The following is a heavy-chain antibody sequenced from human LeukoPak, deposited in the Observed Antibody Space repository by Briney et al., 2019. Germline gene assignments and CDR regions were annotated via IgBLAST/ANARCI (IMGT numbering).Heavy chain of an antibody. CDR3: AKTGPVPAAIPESYYGMDV. CDR2: ISGSGGST. V-gene: IGHV3-23*01. J-gene: IGHJ6*02. D-gene: IGHD2-2*02. Sequence: PGGSLRLSCAASGFTFSSYAMSWVRQAPGKGLEWVSAISGSGGSTYYADSVKGRFTISRDNSKNTLYLQMNSLRAEDTAVYYCAKTGPVPAAIPESYYGMDVWGQGTTVTVSS. CDR1: GFTFSSYA.